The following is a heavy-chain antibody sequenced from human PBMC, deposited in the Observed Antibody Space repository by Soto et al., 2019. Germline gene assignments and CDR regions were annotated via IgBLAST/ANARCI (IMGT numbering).Heavy chain of an antibody. CDR3: TRAPYYDILTGYYKAEGYYGMDV. D-gene: IGHD3-9*01. CDR2: IRSKAYGGTT. V-gene: IGHV3-49*04. Sequence: PGGSLRLSCTASGFTFGDYAMSWVRQAPGKGLEWVGFIRSKAYGGTTEYAASVKGRFTISRDDSKSIAYLQMNSLKTEDTAVYYCTRAPYYDILTGYYKAEGYYGMDVWGQGTTVTVSS. J-gene: IGHJ6*02. CDR1: GFTFGDYA.